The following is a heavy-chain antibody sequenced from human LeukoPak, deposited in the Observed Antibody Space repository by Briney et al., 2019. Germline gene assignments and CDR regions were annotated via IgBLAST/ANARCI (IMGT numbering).Heavy chain of an antibody. Sequence: SENLSLNCAGYGGSFSGYYWSWIRQPPGKGLEWIGEINHSGSTNYNPSLKSRVTISVDTSKNQFSLKLSSVTAADTAVYYCASNTYYYDSSGLRRGAFDIWGQGTMVTVSS. J-gene: IGHJ3*02. CDR1: GGSFSGYY. CDR2: INHSGST. CDR3: ASNTYYYDSSGLRRGAFDI. V-gene: IGHV4-34*01. D-gene: IGHD3-22*01.